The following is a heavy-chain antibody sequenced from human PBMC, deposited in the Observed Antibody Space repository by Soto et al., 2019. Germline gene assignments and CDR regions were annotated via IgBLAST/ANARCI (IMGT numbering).Heavy chain of an antibody. CDR1: GVTFTDFA. CDR3: VGDYGGLEGFDV. Sequence: QLLQSGGDLVQPGGSLRLSCVVSGVTFTDFAMAWVRQTPEKGLEWVSGITNNGGETYYADSVKGRFTISRDNSKNTVFLQMNTLGVEDTATYYRVGDYGGLEGFDVWGRGTMVTVSS. J-gene: IGHJ3*01. V-gene: IGHV3-23*01. CDR2: ITNNGGET. D-gene: IGHD4-17*01.